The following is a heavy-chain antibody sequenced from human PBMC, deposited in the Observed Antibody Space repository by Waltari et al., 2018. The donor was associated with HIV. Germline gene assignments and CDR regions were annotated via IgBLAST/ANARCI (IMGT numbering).Heavy chain of an antibody. J-gene: IGHJ6*02. Sequence: QVQLVQSGAEVKKPGASVKVSCKASGYTFTGYYMHWVRQAPGQGLEWMGWINPNSGGTNYAQKVQGRVTMTRDTSISTAYMELSRLRSDDTAVYYCARYSYALEYGMDVWGQGTTVTVSS. CDR1: GYTFTGYY. D-gene: IGHD5-18*01. CDR3: ARYSYALEYGMDV. CDR2: INPNSGGT. V-gene: IGHV1-2*02.